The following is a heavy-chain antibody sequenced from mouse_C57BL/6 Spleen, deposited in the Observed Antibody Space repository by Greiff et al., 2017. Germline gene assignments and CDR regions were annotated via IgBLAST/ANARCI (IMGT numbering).Heavy chain of an antibody. CDR1: GYTFTSYW. J-gene: IGHJ3*01. CDR3: ARSEYYGSSYGGFAY. Sequence: VQLQQPGAELVMPGASVKLSCKASGYTFTSYWMHWVKQRPGQGLEWIGEIDPSDSYTNYNQKFKGKSTLTVDKSSSTAYMQLSSLTSEDSAVYYCARSEYYGSSYGGFAYWGQGTLVTVSA. CDR2: IDPSDSYT. D-gene: IGHD1-1*01. V-gene: IGHV1-69*01.